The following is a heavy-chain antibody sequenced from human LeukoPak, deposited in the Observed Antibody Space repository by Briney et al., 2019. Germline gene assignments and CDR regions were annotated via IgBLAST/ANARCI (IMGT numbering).Heavy chain of an antibody. J-gene: IGHJ4*02. CDR1: GFIFSSYL. CDR2: ISYDGSNK. CDR3: AWDSVRITIFGVGY. Sequence: PGGSLRLSSAASGFIFSSYLVHWVRQAPGQGLEWVAVISYDGSNKYYADSVKGRFTISRDNSKNTLYLQMNSLRAEDTAVYYCAWDSVRITIFGVGYWGQGTLVTVSS. D-gene: IGHD3-3*01. V-gene: IGHV3-30*03.